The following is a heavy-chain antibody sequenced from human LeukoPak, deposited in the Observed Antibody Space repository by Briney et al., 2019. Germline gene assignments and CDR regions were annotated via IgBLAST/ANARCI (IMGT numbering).Heavy chain of an antibody. D-gene: IGHD5-24*01. J-gene: IGHJ4*02. CDR1: GLTFRSYW. CDR2: INEEGSEK. Sequence: GGSLRLSCAVSGLTFRSYWMSWVRQAPGKGLEWVANINEEGSEKYFVDSVRGRFTISRDNAKNSLHLQMNTLRAEDTAVYYCARERDGRFFDYWGQGTLVTVSS. CDR3: ARERDGRFFDY. V-gene: IGHV3-7*01.